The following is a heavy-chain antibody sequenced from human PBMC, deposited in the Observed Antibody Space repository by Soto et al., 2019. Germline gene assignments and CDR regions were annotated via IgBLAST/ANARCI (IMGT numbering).Heavy chain of an antibody. D-gene: IGHD3-3*01. J-gene: IGHJ6*01. CDR2: IIPIFGTA. Sequence: ASVKVSCKASGGTFSSYAISWVRQAPGQGLEWMGGIIPIFGTANYAQKFQGRVTITADKSTSTAYMELSSLRSEDTAVYYCASRGSPRTYYDFWSGYINYYYYGMDVWGQGTTVTVSS. V-gene: IGHV1-69*06. CDR1: GGTFSSYA. CDR3: ASRGSPRTYYDFWSGYINYYYYGMDV.